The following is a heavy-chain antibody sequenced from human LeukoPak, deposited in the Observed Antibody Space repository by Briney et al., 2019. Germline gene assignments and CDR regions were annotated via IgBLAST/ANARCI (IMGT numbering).Heavy chain of an antibody. CDR3: AKAGSLDIAARQNF. D-gene: IGHD6-6*01. Sequence: GGSLRLSCATSGFTFSSNWMSWVRHVPGRGLDWVANIKPDGSAEYYAASVKGRFTVSRDNAKNSLYLQMNSLRAEDTAVYYCAKAGSLDIAARQNFWGQGTLVTVSS. J-gene: IGHJ4*02. CDR1: GFTFSSNW. CDR2: IKPDGSAE. V-gene: IGHV3-7*03.